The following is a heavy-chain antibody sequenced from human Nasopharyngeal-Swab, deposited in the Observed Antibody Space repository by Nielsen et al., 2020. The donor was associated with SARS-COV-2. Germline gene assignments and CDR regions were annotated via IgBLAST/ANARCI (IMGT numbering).Heavy chain of an antibody. CDR2: TYYRSKWYN. J-gene: IGHJ6*03. CDR1: GDIVSSSSAA. V-gene: IGHV6-1*01. Sequence: SQTLSLTCAISGDIVSSSSAAWNWITQSPSRGLGWLGRTYYRSKWYNDYAVSVKSRITINPDTSKNQFSLHLNSVTPEDTAVYYCARARGAYGDYYYYYYTDVWGKGTTVTVSS. CDR3: ARARGAYGDYYYYYYTDV. D-gene: IGHD4-17*01.